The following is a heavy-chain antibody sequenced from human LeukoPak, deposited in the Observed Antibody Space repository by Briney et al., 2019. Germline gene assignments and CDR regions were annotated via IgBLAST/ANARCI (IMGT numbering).Heavy chain of an antibody. Sequence: LRLSCAASGFTFSDYYMSWIRQPPGKGLEWIGEINHSGSTNYNPSLKSRVTISVDTSKNQFSLKLSSVTAADTAVYYCARALLGGTYWGQGTLVTVSS. V-gene: IGHV4-34*01. J-gene: IGHJ4*02. CDR3: ARALLGGTY. D-gene: IGHD3-16*01. CDR1: GFTFSDYY. CDR2: INHSGST.